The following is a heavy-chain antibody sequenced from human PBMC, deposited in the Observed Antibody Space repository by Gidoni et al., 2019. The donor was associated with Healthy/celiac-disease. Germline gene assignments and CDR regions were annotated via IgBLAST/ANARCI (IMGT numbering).Heavy chain of an antibody. V-gene: IGHV1-2*04. D-gene: IGHD1-26*01. CDR3: ARGFDRIVGATTEFDY. CDR2: INPNSGGT. Sequence: QVQLVQSGAEVKKPGASVKVSCKASGYTFTGYYMHWVRQAPGQGLEWMGWINPNSGGTNYAQKFQGWVTMTRDTSISTAYMELSRLRSDDTAVYYCARGFDRIVGATTEFDYWGQGTLVTVSS. J-gene: IGHJ4*02. CDR1: GYTFTGYY.